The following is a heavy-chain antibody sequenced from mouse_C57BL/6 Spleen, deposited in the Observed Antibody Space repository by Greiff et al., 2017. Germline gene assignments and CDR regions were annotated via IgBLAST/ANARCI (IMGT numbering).Heavy chain of an antibody. CDR2: IDPETGGT. CDR1: GYTFTDYE. V-gene: IGHV1-15*01. J-gene: IGHJ3*01. D-gene: IGHD1-1*01. Sequence: VQLQQSGAELVRPGASVTLSCKASGYTFTDYEMHWVKQTPVHGLEWIGAIDPETGGTAYNQKFKGKAILTADKSSSTAYMELRSLTSEDSAVYYCTGYDGSSPWFAYWGQGTLVTVSA. CDR3: TGYDGSSPWFAY.